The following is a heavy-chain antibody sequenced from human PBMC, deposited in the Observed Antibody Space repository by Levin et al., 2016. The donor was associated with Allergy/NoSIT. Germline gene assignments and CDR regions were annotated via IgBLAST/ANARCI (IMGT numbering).Heavy chain of an antibody. J-gene: IGHJ6*02. V-gene: IGHV3-74*01. CDR3: ARTYQFAQHYAMDI. CDR2: ISSDGTTT. D-gene: IGHD2-2*01. Sequence: WIRQPPGKGLVWVSRISSDGTTTSYADSVRGPFTISRDNAKNTLYLQMNSLSAEDTAVYYCARTYQFAQHYAMDIWGQGTTVTVSS.